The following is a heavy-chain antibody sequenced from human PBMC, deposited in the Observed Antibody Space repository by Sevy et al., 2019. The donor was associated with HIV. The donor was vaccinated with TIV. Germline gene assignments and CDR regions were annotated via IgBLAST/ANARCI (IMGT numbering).Heavy chain of an antibody. CDR1: GGSISSGDYY. CDR2: IFYSGST. Sequence: SETLSLTCTVSGGSISSGDYYWSWIRQRPGKGLEWIGYIFYSGSTYYNPSLKSRVTISIDTSKNQFSLKLSSVTAADTAVYYCARDSGAMITFGGVKGAFDIWGQGTMVTVSS. J-gene: IGHJ3*02. CDR3: ARDSGAMITFGGVKGAFDI. D-gene: IGHD3-16*01. V-gene: IGHV4-31*03.